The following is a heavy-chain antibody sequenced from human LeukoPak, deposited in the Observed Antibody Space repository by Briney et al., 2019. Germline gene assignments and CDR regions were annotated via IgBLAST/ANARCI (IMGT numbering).Heavy chain of an antibody. J-gene: IGHJ4*02. CDR1: GFTFDDYA. V-gene: IGHV3-9*01. CDR3: ARGHNYGGIPFDY. Sequence: PGGSLRLSCAASGFTFDDYAMHWVRQAPGKGLEWVSGISWNSGSIGYADSVKGRFTISRDNAKNSLYVQMNSLRAEDTAVYYCARGHNYGGIPFDYWGQGTLVTVSS. D-gene: IGHD4-23*01. CDR2: ISWNSGSI.